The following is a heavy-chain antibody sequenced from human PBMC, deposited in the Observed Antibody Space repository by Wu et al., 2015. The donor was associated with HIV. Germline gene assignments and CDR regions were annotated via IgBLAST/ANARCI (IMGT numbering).Heavy chain of an antibody. D-gene: IGHD6-19*01. CDR3: ARDPWRLWLGPRAPPGAFDSP. CDR1: GGTFSSYA. V-gene: IGHV1-69*13. J-gene: IGHJ3*01. CDR2: IIPIFGTA. Sequence: QVQLVQSGAEVKKPGSSVKVSCKASGGTFSSYAISWVRQAPGQGLEWMGRIIPIFGTANYAQKFQGRVTITADESTSTAYMELSSLRSEDTAVYYCARDPWRLWLGPRAPPGAFDSPGGQGDNGHRLF.